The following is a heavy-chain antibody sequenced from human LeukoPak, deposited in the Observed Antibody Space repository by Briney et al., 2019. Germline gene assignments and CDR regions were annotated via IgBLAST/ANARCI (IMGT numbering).Heavy chain of an antibody. D-gene: IGHD3-3*01. Sequence: GGSLRLSCTVSGFTVSSNCMTWVRQAPGKGLEWVPVIYRGGSTYYADSVKGRFTISRDNSKNTLYLQMKTLRAEDTAVYYCARVDYYDFYLDYWGQGTLVTVSS. CDR3: ARVDYYDFYLDY. J-gene: IGHJ4*02. CDR1: GFTVSSNC. V-gene: IGHV3-53*01. CDR2: IYRGGST.